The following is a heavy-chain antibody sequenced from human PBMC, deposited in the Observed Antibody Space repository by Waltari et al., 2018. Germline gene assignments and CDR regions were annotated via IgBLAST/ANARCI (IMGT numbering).Heavy chain of an antibody. CDR3: ARDGGERNFDY. Sequence: QVQLVESGGGVVQPGRSLRLSCAASGFTFSIYGMHWVRQAPGKGLEWVAVIWYDGSNKYYADSVKGRFTISRDNSKNTLYLQMNSLRAEDTAVYYCARDGGERNFDYWGQGTLVTVSS. CDR1: GFTFSIYG. CDR2: IWYDGSNK. V-gene: IGHV3-33*01. J-gene: IGHJ4*02. D-gene: IGHD3-16*01.